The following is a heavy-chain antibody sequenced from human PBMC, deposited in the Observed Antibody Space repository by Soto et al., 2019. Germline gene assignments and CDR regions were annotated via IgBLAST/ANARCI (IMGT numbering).Heavy chain of an antibody. CDR3: ARSYSSGWEFDY. CDR1: GFTFSNYY. J-gene: IGHJ4*02. V-gene: IGHV3-11*01. Sequence: GGSLRLFCGASGFTFSNYYMSWIRQAPGKGLEWVSYISSTGRTIYYADSVKGRFTVSRDNAQNSLYLKLNSLRVEDTAVYYCARSYSSGWEFDYWGQGTQVTVSS. CDR2: ISSTGRTI. D-gene: IGHD6-19*01.